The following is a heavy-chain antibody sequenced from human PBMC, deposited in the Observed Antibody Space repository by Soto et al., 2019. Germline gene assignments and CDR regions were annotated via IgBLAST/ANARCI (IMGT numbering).Heavy chain of an antibody. CDR1: GASVSTSDYY. D-gene: IGHD3-3*01. Sequence: SETLSLTCTVSGASVSTSDYYWGWIRRPPGKGLEWIGTIYYSGKTCYNPSLKSRITLSVDTSKNQFSVRLTSVTAADTAIYYCARHSIFGVVLMGWFDPWGQGTLVTVSS. J-gene: IGHJ5*02. CDR2: IYYSGKT. V-gene: IGHV4-39*01. CDR3: ARHSIFGVVLMGWFDP.